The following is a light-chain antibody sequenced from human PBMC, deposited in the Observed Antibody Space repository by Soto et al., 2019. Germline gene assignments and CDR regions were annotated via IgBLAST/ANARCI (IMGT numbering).Light chain of an antibody. J-gene: IGKJ1*01. V-gene: IGKV1-27*01. CDR1: QGISNY. CDR3: QRYISAPQT. Sequence: DIQMTQSPSSLSASVEDRVTITCRASQGISNYVAWYQQKPGRVPKLLIYGASTLQSGVPSRFSGSGSGTDFTLTISTLQPEDVATYYCQRYISAPQTFGQGTKVEIK. CDR2: GAS.